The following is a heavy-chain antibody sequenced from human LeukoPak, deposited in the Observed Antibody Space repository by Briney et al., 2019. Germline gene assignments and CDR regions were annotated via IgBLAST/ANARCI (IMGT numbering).Heavy chain of an antibody. Sequence: PGGSLRLSCAASGFTFSTYYTSWVRQAPGKGLEWVANIKPDGSEGYYVDSVKGRFTISRDNAKNSLYLQMNSLRAEDTAVYYCARYRYCSSANCYGDYWGQGTLVTVSS. CDR3: ARYRYCSSANCYGDY. V-gene: IGHV3-7*03. CDR1: GFTFSTYY. J-gene: IGHJ4*02. D-gene: IGHD2-2*01. CDR2: IKPDGSEG.